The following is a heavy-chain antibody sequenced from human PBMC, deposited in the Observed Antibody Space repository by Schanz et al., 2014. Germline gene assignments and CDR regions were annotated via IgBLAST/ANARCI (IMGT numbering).Heavy chain of an antibody. Sequence: QVPLVQSGAEVKKPGSSVKVSCKASGGTFSSYAFSWVRQAPGQGLEWMGKIIPILGMENYAQKFQGRVTITADISTSTAYMDLSSLRSDDTAVYYCARDIQYHYDTSGPVGAFDIWGQGTVVTVS. V-gene: IGHV1-69*04. D-gene: IGHD3-22*01. CDR1: GGTFSSYA. J-gene: IGHJ3*02. CDR2: IIPILGME. CDR3: ARDIQYHYDTSGPVGAFDI.